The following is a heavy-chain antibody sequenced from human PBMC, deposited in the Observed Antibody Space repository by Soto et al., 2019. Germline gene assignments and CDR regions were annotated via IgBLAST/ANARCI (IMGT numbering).Heavy chain of an antibody. CDR3: ARGPRIPDY. J-gene: IGHJ4*02. D-gene: IGHD2-21*01. V-gene: IGHV3-33*01. CDR1: GFTFSSYG. CDR2: IWFDGSNK. Sequence: PGGSLRLSCAASGFTFSSYGMHWVRQAPGKGLEWVAIIWFDGSNKYYADSVKGRFTISRDNSKNTLYLHLNSLRAEDTALYYCARGPRIPDYWGQGTLVTVSS.